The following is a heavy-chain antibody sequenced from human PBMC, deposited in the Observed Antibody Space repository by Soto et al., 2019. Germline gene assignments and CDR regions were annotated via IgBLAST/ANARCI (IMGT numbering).Heavy chain of an antibody. CDR1: GYTFTSYD. CDR2: MNPNSGNT. D-gene: IGHD6-19*01. J-gene: IGHJ4*02. V-gene: IGHV1-8*01. Sequence: GASVKVSCKASGYTFTSYDINWVRQATGQGLECMGWMNPNSGNTGYAQKFQGRVTMTRNTSISTAYMELSSLRSEDTAVYYCAVGQYPGIAVAGTNYWGQGTLVTVSS. CDR3: AVGQYPGIAVAGTNY.